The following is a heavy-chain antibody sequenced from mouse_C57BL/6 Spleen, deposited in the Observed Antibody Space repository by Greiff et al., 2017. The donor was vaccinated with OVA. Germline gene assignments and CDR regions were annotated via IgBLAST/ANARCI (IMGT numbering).Heavy chain of an antibody. CDR3: ARQDFGHYGSSYDYFDY. Sequence: QVQLQQPGAELVRPGSSVKLSCKASGYTFTSYWMDWVKQRPGQGLEWIGNIYPSDSETHYNQKFKDKATLTVDKSSSTAYMQLSSLTSEDSAVYYCARQDFGHYGSSYDYFDYWGQGTTLTVSS. CDR1: GYTFTSYW. D-gene: IGHD1-1*01. CDR2: IYPSDSET. V-gene: IGHV1-61*01. J-gene: IGHJ2*01.